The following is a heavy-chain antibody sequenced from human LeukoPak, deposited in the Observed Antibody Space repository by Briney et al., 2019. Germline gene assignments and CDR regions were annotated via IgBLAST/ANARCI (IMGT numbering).Heavy chain of an antibody. D-gene: IGHD3-9*01. CDR1: GFTFSSYG. V-gene: IGHV3-30*02. CDR3: AKAGDILTGYTYFDY. J-gene: IGHJ4*02. CDR2: IRYDGSNK. Sequence: PGGSLRLSCAASGFTFSSYGMHWVRQAPGKGLEWVAFIRYDGSNKYYADSVKGRFTISRDNSKNTLYLQMNSLRAEDTAVYYCAKAGDILTGYTYFDYWGQGTLVTVSS.